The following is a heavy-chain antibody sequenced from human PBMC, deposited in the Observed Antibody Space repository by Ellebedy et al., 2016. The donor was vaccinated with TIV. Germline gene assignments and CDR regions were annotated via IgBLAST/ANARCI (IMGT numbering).Heavy chain of an antibody. J-gene: IGHJ6*02. CDR1: GGTFFSYS. D-gene: IGHD5-24*01. CDR3: ARRGGGGHNLGYYYRALDV. V-gene: IGHV1-69*13. Sequence: ASVKVSXXASGGTFFSYSIAWVRQAPGQGLEWMGGIIPIYGTTNYAQKFRGRVTITADESTNAYMELSSLTSEDTAVYYCARRGGGGHNLGYYYRALDVWGQGTTVIVSS. CDR2: IIPIYGTT.